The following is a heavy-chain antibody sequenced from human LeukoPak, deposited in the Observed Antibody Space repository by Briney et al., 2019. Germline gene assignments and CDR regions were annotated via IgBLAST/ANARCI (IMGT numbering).Heavy chain of an antibody. Sequence: SETLSLTCTVSGGSISSSSYYWGWIRQPPGKGLEWIGSIYYSGSTYYNPSLKRRVTISVDTSKNQFSLKLSSVTAADTAVYYCARHLPAAILSNFDYWGQGTLVTVSS. CDR3: ARHLPAAILSNFDY. CDR2: IYYSGST. J-gene: IGHJ4*02. CDR1: GGSISSSSYY. D-gene: IGHD2-2*01. V-gene: IGHV4-39*01.